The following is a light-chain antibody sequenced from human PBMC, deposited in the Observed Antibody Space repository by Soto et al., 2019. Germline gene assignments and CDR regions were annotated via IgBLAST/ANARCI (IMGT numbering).Light chain of an antibody. CDR3: QQYGSIPIT. J-gene: IGKJ4*01. Sequence: EIVLTQSPGTLSLSPGETATLSCRASQSVSNTYLAWHQQKPGQAPRLLIYGVSRRATGIPDRFSGSGSGTGFNLTISRLEPEDFAVYYCQQYGSIPITFGGGTKVEIK. CDR1: QSVSNTY. V-gene: IGKV3-20*01. CDR2: GVS.